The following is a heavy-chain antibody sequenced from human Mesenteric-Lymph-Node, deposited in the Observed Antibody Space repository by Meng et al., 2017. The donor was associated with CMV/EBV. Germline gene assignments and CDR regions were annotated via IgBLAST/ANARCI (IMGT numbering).Heavy chain of an antibody. CDR3: ARSGTGSYAPDAFDF. V-gene: IGHV4-61*01. Sequence: GAVSSGNYYWSWIRQPPGKGLEWIGYIYYSGSTNYNPSLKSRVTISVDTSKNQFSLKLISVTAADTAVYFCARSGTGSYAPDAFDFWGQGTMVTVSS. J-gene: IGHJ3*01. CDR2: IYYSGST. CDR1: GAVSSGNYY. D-gene: IGHD1-26*01.